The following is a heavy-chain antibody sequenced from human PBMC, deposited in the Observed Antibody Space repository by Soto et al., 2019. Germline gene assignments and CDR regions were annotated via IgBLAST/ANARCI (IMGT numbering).Heavy chain of an antibody. D-gene: IGHD3-3*01. Sequence: AAVKVSCKASRYTFPHYGISSVRQAPGQGLEWMGWISAYNGNTNYAQKLQGRVTRTTDTSTSTAYMELRSLRSDDTAVYYCASDRITIFGVVIRGLDIWGQGTMVTVSS. CDR3: ASDRITIFGVVIRGLDI. CDR2: ISAYNGNT. V-gene: IGHV1-18*01. J-gene: IGHJ3*02. CDR1: RYTFPHYG.